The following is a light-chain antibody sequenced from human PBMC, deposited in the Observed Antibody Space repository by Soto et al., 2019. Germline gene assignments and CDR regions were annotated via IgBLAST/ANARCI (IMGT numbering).Light chain of an antibody. Sequence: QSVLTQPPSASGTPGQRVAISCSGGSSDIGSNPVNWYLHLPGAAPKLLIYRDNQRPSGVPDRFSGSKSGTSASLAITGLQGEDEADYYCQSYDTSLSGSVFGGGTKLTVL. CDR3: QSYDTSLSGSV. J-gene: IGLJ3*02. CDR1: SSDIGSNP. V-gene: IGLV1-44*01. CDR2: RDN.